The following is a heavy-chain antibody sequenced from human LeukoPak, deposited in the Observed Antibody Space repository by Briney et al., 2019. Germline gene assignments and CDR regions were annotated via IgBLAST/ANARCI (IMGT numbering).Heavy chain of an antibody. CDR3: ASNPGIVVVPAAAGAFDI. V-gene: IGHV1-69*04. J-gene: IGHJ3*02. CDR2: IIPILGIA. D-gene: IGHD2-2*01. Sequence: GSSVKVSCKASGGTFSSYAISWVRPAPGQGLEWMGRIIPILGIANYAQKFQGRVTITADKSTSTAYMELSSLRSEDTAVYYCASNPGIVVVPAAAGAFDIWGQGTMVTVSS. CDR1: GGTFSSYA.